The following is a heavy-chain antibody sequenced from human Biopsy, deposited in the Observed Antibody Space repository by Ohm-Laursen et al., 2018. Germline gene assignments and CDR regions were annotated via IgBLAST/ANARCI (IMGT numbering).Heavy chain of an antibody. CDR2: IYYSGST. CDR1: GGSISSDY. D-gene: IGHD1-26*01. V-gene: IGHV4-59*08. CDR3: ARHAPSYSGSYWRYFDL. J-gene: IGHJ2*01. Sequence: SETLSLTCTVSGGSISSDYWSWIPQTPGKGLEWIGYIYYSGSTNYNPSLKSRVTISVDTSKNQFSLSLPSVTAADTAVYYCARHAPSYSGSYWRYFDLWGRGTLVTVSS.